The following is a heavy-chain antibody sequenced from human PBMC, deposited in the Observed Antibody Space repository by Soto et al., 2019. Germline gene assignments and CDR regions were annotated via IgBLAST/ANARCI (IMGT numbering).Heavy chain of an antibody. V-gene: IGHV4-59*08. CDR2: IYYSGST. J-gene: IGHJ6*03. D-gene: IGHD3-3*01. Sequence: PSETLSLTCTVSGGPISSYYWSWIRQPPGKGLEWIGYIYYSGSTNYNPSLKSRVTISVDTSKNQFSLKLSSVTAADTAVYYCARAVTIFGVATGYYMDVWGKGTTVTVSS. CDR3: ARAVTIFGVATGYYMDV. CDR1: GGPISSYY.